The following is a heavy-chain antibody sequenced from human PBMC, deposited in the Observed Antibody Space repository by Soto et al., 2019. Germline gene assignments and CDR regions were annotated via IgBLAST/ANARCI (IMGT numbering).Heavy chain of an antibody. CDR3: ARLGQGRRYEYTYYYYGMDV. CDR1: GGTVSSYA. D-gene: IGHD5-12*01. Sequence: SVKVSCKASGGTVSSYAISWVRQAPGQGLEWMGGTIPIFGTANYAQRFQGRVTITADGSTSTAYMELSSLRSEDTAVYYCARLGQGRRYEYTYYYYGMDVWGQGTTVTVSS. CDR2: TIPIFGTA. V-gene: IGHV1-69*13. J-gene: IGHJ6*02.